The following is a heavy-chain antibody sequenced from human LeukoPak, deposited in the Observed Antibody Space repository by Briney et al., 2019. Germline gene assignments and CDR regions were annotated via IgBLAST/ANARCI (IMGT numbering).Heavy chain of an antibody. V-gene: IGHV3-23*01. CDR3: AKGSTGYFADL. D-gene: IGHD3-22*01. CDR1: GFIFSNFA. CDR2: ITATGGRT. Sequence: GGSLRLSCAASGFIFSNFAMSWVRQAPGKGLEWVSTITATGGRTDYADSVKGRFTISRDNSKNTLSLQMNSLRAEDTALYYCAKGSTGYFADLWGQGTLVTVSS. J-gene: IGHJ5*02.